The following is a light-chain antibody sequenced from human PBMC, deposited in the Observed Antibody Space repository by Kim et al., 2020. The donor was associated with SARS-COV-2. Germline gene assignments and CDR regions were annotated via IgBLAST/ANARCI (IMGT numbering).Light chain of an antibody. Sequence: QSALTQPASVSGSPGQSITISCTGTSSDVGGYNYVSWYQQHPGKAPKLMIYDVSKRPSGVSNRFSGSKSGNTASLTISGLQAEDEADYYCSSYTSSSTNVFGIGTRVTDL. J-gene: IGLJ1*01. CDR1: SSDVGGYNY. CDR3: SSYTSSSTNV. CDR2: DVS. V-gene: IGLV2-14*01.